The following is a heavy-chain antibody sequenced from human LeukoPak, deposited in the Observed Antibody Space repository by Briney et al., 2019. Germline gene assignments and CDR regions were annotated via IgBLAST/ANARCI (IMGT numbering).Heavy chain of an antibody. Sequence: GGSLRLSCAASGFTFSSYAMSWVRQAPGKGLEWVSAISGSGDSTYYADSVKGRFTISRDNSKNTLYLQMNSLKTEDTAVYYCTTWPDYGGNPYYFDYWGQGTLVTVSS. CDR3: TTWPDYGGNPYYFDY. D-gene: IGHD4-23*01. CDR2: ISGSGDST. V-gene: IGHV3-23*01. J-gene: IGHJ4*02. CDR1: GFTFSSYA.